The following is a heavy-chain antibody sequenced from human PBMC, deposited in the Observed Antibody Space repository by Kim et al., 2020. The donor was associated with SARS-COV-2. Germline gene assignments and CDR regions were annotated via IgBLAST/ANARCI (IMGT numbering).Heavy chain of an antibody. CDR1: GDSISSNDYF. CDR2: SSYSGTA. Sequence: SETLSLTCTVSGDSISSNDYFWGWIRKPPGKGLEWIGSSSYSGTAYYNPSLKSRVTIPVDTSKNQFSLKLSSVTAADTAVYYCARRGSGWYIHYWGQGTLVPVSS. D-gene: IGHD6-19*01. J-gene: IGHJ4*02. V-gene: IGHV4-39*01. CDR3: ARRGSGWYIHY.